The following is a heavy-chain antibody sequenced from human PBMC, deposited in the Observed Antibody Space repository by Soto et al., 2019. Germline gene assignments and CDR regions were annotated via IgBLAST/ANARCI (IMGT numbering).Heavy chain of an antibody. Sequence: SQARCLSYTGSAGSMSTCCYYVSWIRQHPWKGLEWIGYIYYSGSTYYNPSLKSRVTISVDTSKNQFSLKLSSVTAADTAVYYCGSFKHDYVLGSYRTTSGYFLSWG. V-gene: IGHV4-31*03. J-gene: IGHJ4*03. CDR1: AGSMSTCCYY. CDR2: IYYSGST. D-gene: IGHD3-16*02. CDR3: GSFKHDYVLGSYRTTSGYFLS.